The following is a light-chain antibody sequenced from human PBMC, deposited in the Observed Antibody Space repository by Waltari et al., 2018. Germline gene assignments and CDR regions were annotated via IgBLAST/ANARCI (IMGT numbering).Light chain of an antibody. CDR2: KDT. CDR3: QSTDRSVF. J-gene: IGLJ2*01. CDR1: ALATQY. Sequence: SSELTQPPSVTVSPGQTAKITCSGDALATQYGYGYQQKPGQAPVLLIYKDTERPSGIPERFSGSSSGTTVTLTVSGVQAEDEADYYCQSTDRSVFFGGGTKLTVL. V-gene: IGLV3-25*03.